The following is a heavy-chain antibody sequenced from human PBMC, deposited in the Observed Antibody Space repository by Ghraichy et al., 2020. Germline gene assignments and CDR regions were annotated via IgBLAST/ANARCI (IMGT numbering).Heavy chain of an antibody. V-gene: IGHV4-34*01. CDR3: ARVEIPVDTAMVRRYFDY. J-gene: IGHJ4*02. D-gene: IGHD5-18*01. Sequence: ESLNISCAVYGGSFSGYYWSWIRQPPGKGLEWIGEINHSGSTNYNPSLKSRVTISVDTSKNQFSLKLSSVTAADTAVYYCARVEIPVDTAMVRRYFDYWGQGTLVTVSS. CDR2: INHSGST. CDR1: GGSFSGYY.